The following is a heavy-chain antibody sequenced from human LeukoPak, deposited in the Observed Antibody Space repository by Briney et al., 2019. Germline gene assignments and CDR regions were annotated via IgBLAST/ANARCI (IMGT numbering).Heavy chain of an antibody. CDR2: IKSKTDGGTT. CDR1: GFTFSNAW. Sequence: GGSLRLSCAASGFTFSNAWMTWVRQAPGKGLEWVGRIKSKTDGGTTDYAAPVKGRFTISRDDSKNTLYLQMNSLKTEDTAVYYCTTLKVVPAAMKGCYYYYGMDVWGQGTTVTVSS. CDR3: TTLKVVPAAMKGCYYYYGMDV. V-gene: IGHV3-15*01. J-gene: IGHJ6*02. D-gene: IGHD2-2*01.